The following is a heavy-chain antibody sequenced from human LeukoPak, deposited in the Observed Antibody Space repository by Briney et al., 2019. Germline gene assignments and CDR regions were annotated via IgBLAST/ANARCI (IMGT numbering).Heavy chain of an antibody. CDR3: ARHGILYYFDY. J-gene: IGHJ4*02. CDR1: GGSLSSYY. Sequence: SETLSLTCSVSGGSLSSYYWCWIRQPLGKGLEWIGYIYYSGSTNYNPSLKSRVTISVDTSKNQFSLKLSSVTAADTAVYYCARHGILYYFDYWGQGTLVTVSP. D-gene: IGHD2/OR15-2a*01. V-gene: IGHV4-59*08. CDR2: IYYSGST.